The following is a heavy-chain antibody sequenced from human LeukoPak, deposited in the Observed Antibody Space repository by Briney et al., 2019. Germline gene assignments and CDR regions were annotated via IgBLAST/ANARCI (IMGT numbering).Heavy chain of an antibody. D-gene: IGHD6-19*01. Sequence: PSETLSLTCTVSGGSISSYYWSWIRQPPGKGLEWIGYMYYNRSTNYNPSLKSRVTISVDTSKNQFSLKLSSVTAADTAVYYCARRMIAVAGNWFDPWGQGTLVTVSS. J-gene: IGHJ5*02. CDR2: MYYNRST. V-gene: IGHV4-59*01. CDR3: ARRMIAVAGNWFDP. CDR1: GGSISSYY.